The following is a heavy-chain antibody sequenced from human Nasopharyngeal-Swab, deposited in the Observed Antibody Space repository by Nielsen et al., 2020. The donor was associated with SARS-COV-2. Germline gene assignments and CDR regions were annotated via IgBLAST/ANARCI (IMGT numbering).Heavy chain of an antibody. J-gene: IGHJ4*02. D-gene: IGHD2-2*01. Sequence: ASVKVSCKASGYTFTSYGISWVRQAPGQGLEWMGWMNPNSGNTGYAQKFQGRVTITRNTSISTAYMELSSLRSEDTAVYYCARGLVSTADFDYWGQGTLVTVSS. CDR3: ARGLVSTADFDY. CDR2: MNPNSGNT. V-gene: IGHV1-8*03. CDR1: GYTFTSYG.